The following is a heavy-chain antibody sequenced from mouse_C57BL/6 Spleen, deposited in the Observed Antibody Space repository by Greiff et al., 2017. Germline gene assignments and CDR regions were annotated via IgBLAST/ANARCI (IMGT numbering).Heavy chain of an antibody. CDR2: IHPNSGST. CDR1: GYTFTSYW. J-gene: IGHJ3*01. CDR3: ARKRDYYGSRFAY. V-gene: IGHV1-64*01. Sequence: QVQLQQPGAELVKPGASVKLSCKASGYTFTSYWMHWVKQRPGQGLEWIGMIHPNSGSTNYNEKFKSKATLTVDKSSSTAYMQLSSLTSEDSAVYYCARKRDYYGSRFAYWGQGTLVTVSA. D-gene: IGHD1-1*01.